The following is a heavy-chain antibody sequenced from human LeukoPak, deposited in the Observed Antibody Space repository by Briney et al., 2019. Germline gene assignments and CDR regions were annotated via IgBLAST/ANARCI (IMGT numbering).Heavy chain of an antibody. D-gene: IGHD3-9*01. Sequence: PSETLSLTCTVSGGSISSYYWSWIRQPPGRGLEWIGYIYYSGSTNYNPSLKSRVTISVDTPKNQFSLKLSSVTAADTAIYYCAREEGYYDILTGSSYYYYGMDVWGQGTTVTVSS. V-gene: IGHV4-59*01. J-gene: IGHJ6*02. CDR3: AREEGYYDILTGSSYYYYGMDV. CDR2: IYYSGST. CDR1: GGSISSYY.